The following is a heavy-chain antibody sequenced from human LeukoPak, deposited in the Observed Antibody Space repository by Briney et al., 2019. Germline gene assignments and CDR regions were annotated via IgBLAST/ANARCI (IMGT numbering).Heavy chain of an antibody. V-gene: IGHV4-4*02. J-gene: IGHJ3*02. CDR2: IYHSGST. D-gene: IGHD2-21*02. CDR3: ARGRGGKHIVVVTAIPGFAFDI. Sequence: SETLSLTCAVSGDSISSNNWWSWVRQPPGKGLEWIGEIYHSGSTNYNPSLKSRVTISGDTSKNQFSLKLDSITAADTAVYYCARGRGGKHIVVVTAIPGFAFDIWGQGTMVTVSS. CDR1: GDSISSNNW.